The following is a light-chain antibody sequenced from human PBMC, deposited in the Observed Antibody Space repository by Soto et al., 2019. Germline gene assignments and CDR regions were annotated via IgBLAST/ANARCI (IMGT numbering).Light chain of an antibody. V-gene: IGKV1-39*01. CDR1: QSISSY. CDR3: QQSYRTPPT. Sequence: IQMTQSPSSLSASGGDRVTITCRASQSISSYLNWYQQKPGKAPKLLIYAASSLQSGVPSRFSGSGSGTDFTLTISSLQPDDFATYYCQQSYRTPPTFGQGTKVDIK. CDR2: AAS. J-gene: IGKJ1*01.